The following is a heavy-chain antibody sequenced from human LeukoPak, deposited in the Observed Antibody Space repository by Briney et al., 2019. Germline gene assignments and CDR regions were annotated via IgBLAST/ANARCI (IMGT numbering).Heavy chain of an antibody. Sequence: GGSLRLSCAASGFTFSSYSMHWVRQAPGKGLEWISSISSSSSSYSYTYYADSVKGRFTISRDNAKNSLYLQMNSLRAEDTAVYYCARGDSGYVISRPYYYMDVWGKGTTVTVSS. J-gene: IGHJ6*03. D-gene: IGHD5-12*01. CDR1: GFTFSSYS. CDR3: ARGDSGYVISRPYYYMDV. V-gene: IGHV3-21*01. CDR2: ISSSSSSYSYT.